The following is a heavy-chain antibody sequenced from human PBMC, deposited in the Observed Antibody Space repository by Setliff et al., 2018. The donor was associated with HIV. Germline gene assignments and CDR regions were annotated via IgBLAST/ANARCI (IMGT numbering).Heavy chain of an antibody. D-gene: IGHD3-10*01. Sequence: PSETLSLTCAVSGYSISSGYYWGWIRQPPGKGLEWIGSIYHSGITFYNPSLKSRVTISVDTSKNQFSLWLSSVTAADTAVYYCARLGGGREDYWGQGTLVTVSS. J-gene: IGHJ4*02. CDR2: IYHSGIT. CDR3: ARLGGGREDY. CDR1: GYSISSGYY. V-gene: IGHV4-38-2*01.